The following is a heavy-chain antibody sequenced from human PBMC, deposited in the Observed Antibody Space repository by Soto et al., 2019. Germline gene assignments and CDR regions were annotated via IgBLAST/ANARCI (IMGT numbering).Heavy chain of an antibody. J-gene: IGHJ4*02. Sequence: PSETLSLTCAVYGGSFSGYYWSWIRQPPGKGLEWIGEINHSGSTNYNPSLKSRVTISVDTSKNQFSLKLSSVTAADTAVYYCARGLAAAGTPGSVYFDYWGQGTLVTVSS. V-gene: IGHV4-34*01. CDR2: INHSGST. CDR1: GGSFSGYY. D-gene: IGHD6-13*01. CDR3: ARGLAAAGTPGSVYFDY.